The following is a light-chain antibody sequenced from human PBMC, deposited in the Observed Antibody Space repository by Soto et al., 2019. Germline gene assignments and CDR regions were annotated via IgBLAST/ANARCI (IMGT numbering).Light chain of an antibody. CDR2: QAS. V-gene: IGKV1-5*03. Sequence: DLQVAQSPSTLSGSLPPSVAISCRASQTISSWLAWYQQKPGKAPKLLIYQASSLENGVPSRFSGSGSGTEFSLTISSLQPDDFATYYCQQYSSHSTFGQGTKVDIK. CDR3: QQYSSHST. J-gene: IGKJ1*01. CDR1: QTISSW.